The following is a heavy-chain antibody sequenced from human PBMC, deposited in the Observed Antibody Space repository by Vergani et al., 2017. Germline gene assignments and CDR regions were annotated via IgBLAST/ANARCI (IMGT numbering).Heavy chain of an antibody. J-gene: IGHJ6*03. CDR1: GGSISSGGYY. CDR2: IYYSGST. D-gene: IGHD3-10*01. Sequence: QVQLQESGPGLVKPSQTLSLTCTVSGGSISSGGYYWSWIRQHPGKGLEWIGYIYYSGSTYYNPSLKSRVTISVDTSKNQFSLKLSSVTAADTAVYYCARDTYHFSMVRGVDYYYYYMDVWGKGTTVTVSS. CDR3: ARDTYHFSMVRGVDYYYYYMDV. V-gene: IGHV4-31*03.